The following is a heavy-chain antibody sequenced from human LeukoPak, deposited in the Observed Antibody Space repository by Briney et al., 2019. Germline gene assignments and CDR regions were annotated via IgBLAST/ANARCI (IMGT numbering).Heavy chain of an antibody. CDR3: AKDGIVGATHFDY. Sequence: GRSLRLSCAASGFTFSSYGMHWVRQAPGKGLEWVAVISYDGSNKYYADSVKGRFTISRDNSKNTLYLQMNSLRAEDTAVYYCAKDGIVGATHFDYWGQGTLVTVSS. CDR2: ISYDGSNK. J-gene: IGHJ4*02. D-gene: IGHD1-26*01. V-gene: IGHV3-30*18. CDR1: GFTFSSYG.